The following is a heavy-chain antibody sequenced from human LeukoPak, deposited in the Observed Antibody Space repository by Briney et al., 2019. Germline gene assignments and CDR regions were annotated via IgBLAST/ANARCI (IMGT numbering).Heavy chain of an antibody. Sequence: PSETLSLTCTVSGYSISSGYYWGWIRQPPGKGLEWIGSIYHSGSTYYNPSLKSRVTISVDTSKNQFSLKLSSVTAADTAVYYCARDLQLTKSSGYTDYWGQGTLVTVSS. CDR1: GYSISSGYY. J-gene: IGHJ4*02. D-gene: IGHD3-22*01. CDR3: ARDLQLTKSSGYTDY. V-gene: IGHV4-38-2*02. CDR2: IYHSGST.